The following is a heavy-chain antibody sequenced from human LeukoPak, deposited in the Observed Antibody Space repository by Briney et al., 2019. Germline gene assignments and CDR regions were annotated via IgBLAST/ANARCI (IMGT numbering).Heavy chain of an antibody. CDR1: GGSISSGDYY. CDR3: AREWITNPFAPLGV. J-gene: IGHJ6*04. D-gene: IGHD3-16*01. V-gene: IGHV4-30-4*08. Sequence: SETLSLACTVSGGSISSGDYYWSWIRQPPGKGPEWIGYIYYSGSTYHNPSLKSRVTISVDTSKNQFSLKLSSVTAADTAVYYCAREWITNPFAPLGVWGKGTTVTVSS. CDR2: IYYSGST.